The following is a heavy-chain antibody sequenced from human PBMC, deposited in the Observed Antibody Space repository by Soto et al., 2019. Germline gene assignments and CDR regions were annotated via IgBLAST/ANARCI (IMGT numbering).Heavy chain of an antibody. CDR3: ARAGYSSSWLFDY. J-gene: IGHJ4*02. D-gene: IGHD6-13*01. V-gene: IGHV1-69*13. CDR2: IIPIFGTA. CDR1: GGTFSSYA. Sequence: GASVKVSCTASGGTFSSYAISWVRQAPGQGLEWMGGIIPIFGTANYAQKFQGRVTITADESTSTAYMELSSLRSEDTAVYYCARAGYSSSWLFDYWGQGTLVTVSS.